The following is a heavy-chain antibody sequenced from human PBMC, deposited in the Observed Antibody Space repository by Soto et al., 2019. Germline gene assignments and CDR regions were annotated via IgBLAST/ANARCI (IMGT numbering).Heavy chain of an antibody. J-gene: IGHJ4*02. V-gene: IGHV4-34*01. CDR3: ARIDHMASRYCSSTSCSKGGY. D-gene: IGHD2-2*01. CDR2: INHSGST. CDR1: GGSFSGYY. Sequence: SETLSLTCAVYGGSFSGYYWSWIRQPPGKGLEWIGEINHSGSTNYNPSLKSRVTILVDTSKNQFSLKLSSVTAADTAVYYCARIDHMASRYCSSTSCSKGGYWGQGTLVTVSS.